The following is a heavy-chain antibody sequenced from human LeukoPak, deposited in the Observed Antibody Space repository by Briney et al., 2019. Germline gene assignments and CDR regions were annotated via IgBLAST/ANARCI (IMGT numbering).Heavy chain of an antibody. CDR1: GYTFTGYY. CDR2: INPNSGGT. Sequence: ASVKVSCKASGYTFTGYYMHWVRQAPGQGLEWMGWINPNSGGTNYAQKFQGRVTMTRDTSISTAYMELSRLRSDDTAVYYCARGEIPEYCSGGSCYDPPYYYYYMDVWGKGTTVTVSS. D-gene: IGHD2-15*01. J-gene: IGHJ6*03. V-gene: IGHV1-2*02. CDR3: ARGEIPEYCSGGSCYDPPYYYYYMDV.